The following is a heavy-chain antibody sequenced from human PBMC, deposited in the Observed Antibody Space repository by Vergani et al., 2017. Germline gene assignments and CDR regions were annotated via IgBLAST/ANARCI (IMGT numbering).Heavy chain of an antibody. D-gene: IGHD2-15*01. Sequence: QVQLVQSGAEVKKPGSSVKVSCKASGGTFSSYAISWVRQAPGQGLEWMGGIIPIFGTANYAQKFQGRVTITADESTSTAYMELSSLRSEDTAVYYCARGCSGGSCYSASDWYFDLWGRGTLVTVSS. CDR1: GGTFSSYA. CDR3: ARGCSGGSCYSASDWYFDL. J-gene: IGHJ2*01. CDR2: IIPIFGTA. V-gene: IGHV1-69*12.